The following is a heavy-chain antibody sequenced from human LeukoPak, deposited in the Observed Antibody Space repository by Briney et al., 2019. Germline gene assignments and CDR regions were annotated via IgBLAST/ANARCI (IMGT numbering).Heavy chain of an antibody. Sequence: GASVKVSCKASGYTFTGYYMHWVRQAPGQGLEWMGWINPEGGGTNYAQKFQGRVTMTSDTSISTAYMELTSLRSDDTAVYYCARLPVIVGAWSPIDYWGQGTRVTVSS. CDR2: INPEGGGT. V-gene: IGHV1-2*02. J-gene: IGHJ4*02. D-gene: IGHD1-26*01. CDR1: GYTFTGYY. CDR3: ARLPVIVGAWSPIDY.